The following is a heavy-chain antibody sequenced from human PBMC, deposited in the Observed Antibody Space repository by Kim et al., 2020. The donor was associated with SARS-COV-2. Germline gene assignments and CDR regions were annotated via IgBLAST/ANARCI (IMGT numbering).Heavy chain of an antibody. CDR2: ISGSGGST. J-gene: IGHJ6*02. CDR1: GFTFSSYA. D-gene: IGHD2-21*02. Sequence: GGSLRLSCAASGFTFSSYAMSWVRQAPGKGLEWVSAISGSGGSTYYADSVKGRFTISRDNSKNTLYLQMNSLRAEDTAVYYCAKEGRPPIVVVTAIQPYYYYGMDVWGQGTTVTVSS. CDR3: AKEGRPPIVVVTAIQPYYYYGMDV. V-gene: IGHV3-23*01.